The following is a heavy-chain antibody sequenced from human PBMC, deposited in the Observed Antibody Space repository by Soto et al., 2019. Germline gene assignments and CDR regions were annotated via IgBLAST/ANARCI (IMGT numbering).Heavy chain of an antibody. CDR2: IYYSGST. CDR3: ARVDSSWYAPTFDY. CDR1: GGSISSGGYY. Sequence: QVQLQESGPGLVKPSQTLSLTCTVSGGSISSGGYYWSWIRQHPGKGLEWIGYIYYSGSTYYNPSLKRRVTISVDTSKNQFSLKLSSVTAADTAVYYCARVDSSWYAPTFDYWGQGTLVTVSS. J-gene: IGHJ4*02. V-gene: IGHV4-31*03. D-gene: IGHD6-13*01.